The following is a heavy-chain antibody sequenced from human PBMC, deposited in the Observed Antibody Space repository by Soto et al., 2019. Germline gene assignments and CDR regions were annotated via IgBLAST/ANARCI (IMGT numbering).Heavy chain of an antibody. CDR2: IYTSGST. Sequence: QVQLQESGPGLVKPSETLSLTCTVSGGSISSYYWSWIRQPAGKGLEWIGRIYTSGSTNYNPSFKSRVTMSVDTSKNQFSLKLSSVTAADTAVYYCARDQLPDYYDSSGYYYAYWGQGTLVTVSS. D-gene: IGHD3-22*01. V-gene: IGHV4-4*07. J-gene: IGHJ4*02. CDR3: ARDQLPDYYDSSGYYYAY. CDR1: GGSISSYY.